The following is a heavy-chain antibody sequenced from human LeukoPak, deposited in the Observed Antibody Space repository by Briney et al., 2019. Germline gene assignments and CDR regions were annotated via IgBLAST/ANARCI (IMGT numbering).Heavy chain of an antibody. CDR1: GYTFTGYY. D-gene: IGHD1-26*01. J-gene: IGHJ6*02. CDR2: INPNSGGT. Sequence: ASVKVSCKASGYTFTGYYMHWVRQAPGQGPEWMGWINPNSGGTNYAQKFQGWVTMTRDTSISTAYMELSRLRSDDTAVYYCARVRRGSDYYGMDVWGQGTTVTVSS. CDR3: ARVRRGSDYYGMDV. V-gene: IGHV1-2*04.